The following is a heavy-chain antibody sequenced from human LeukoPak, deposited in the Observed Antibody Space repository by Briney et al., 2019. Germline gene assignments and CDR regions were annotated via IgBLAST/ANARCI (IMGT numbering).Heavy chain of an antibody. CDR1: GFTVSSNY. V-gene: IGHV3-53*01. D-gene: IGHD1-26*01. J-gene: IGHJ4*02. CDR3: ARVGGSSYNY. CDR2: IYSGGNT. Sequence: PGGSLRLSCAASGFTVSSNYMSWVRQAPGKGLEWVSVIYSGGNTYYADSVKGRFTISRDNSMNTLYLQMNSLRAEDTAVYYRARVGGSSYNYWGQGTLVTVSS.